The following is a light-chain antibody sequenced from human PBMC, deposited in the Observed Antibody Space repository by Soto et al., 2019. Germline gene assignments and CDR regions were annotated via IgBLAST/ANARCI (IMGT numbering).Light chain of an antibody. CDR3: QKYNNWPPLT. V-gene: IGKV3D-15*01. CDR1: QSVSSN. J-gene: IGKJ4*01. CDR2: GAS. Sequence: EIVMTQSPATLSVSPGERATLSCRASQSVSSNLAWYQQKPGQAPRLLIYGASTRATGIPDRFSGSGSGTGFTLTISRLQSEDFAVYYCQKYNNWPPLTFGGGTKVDIK.